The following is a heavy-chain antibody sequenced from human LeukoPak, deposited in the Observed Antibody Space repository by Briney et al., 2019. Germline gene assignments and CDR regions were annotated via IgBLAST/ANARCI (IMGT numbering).Heavy chain of an antibody. D-gene: IGHD5-24*01. J-gene: IGHJ4*02. V-gene: IGHV4-34*01. CDR2: INHSGST. CDR1: GGSFSGYY. CDR3: ARDRRRDGYNFDI. Sequence: SETLSLTCAVYGGSFSGYYWSWIRQPPGKGLEWIGEINHSGSTNYNPSLKSRATISVDTSKNQFSLKLSSVTAADTAVYYCARDRRRDGYNFDIWGQGTLVTVSS.